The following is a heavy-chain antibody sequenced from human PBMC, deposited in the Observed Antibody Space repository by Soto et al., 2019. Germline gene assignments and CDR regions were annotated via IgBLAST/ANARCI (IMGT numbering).Heavy chain of an antibody. CDR1: GGSINSGGYF. CDR3: ARDCVRSSGYYGMDV. CDR2: IYNSGST. J-gene: IGHJ6*02. V-gene: IGHV4-31*03. D-gene: IGHD2-8*01. Sequence: QVQLQESGPGLVKPSQTLSLTCSVSGGSINSGGYFWSWTRQHPGKGLEWIGHIYNSGSTDYNPSLKSRVIISRDTSKNQFSLKVSSVTAADAAVYYCARDCVRSSGYYGMDVWGRGTTVTVSS.